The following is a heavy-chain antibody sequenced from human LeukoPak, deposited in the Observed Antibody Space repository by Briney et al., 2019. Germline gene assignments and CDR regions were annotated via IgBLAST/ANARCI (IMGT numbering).Heavy chain of an antibody. CDR1: GVSISSSSYY. J-gene: IGHJ5*02. V-gene: IGHV4-39*01. Sequence: SETLSLTCTVSGVSISSSSYYWGWIRQPPGKGLEWIGSIYYSGSTYYNPSLKSRVTISVDTSKNQFSLKLSSVTAADTAVYYCARQPRVLRFLEWLLYSWFDPWGRGTLVTVSS. D-gene: IGHD3-3*01. CDR2: IYYSGST. CDR3: ARQPRVLRFLEWLLYSWFDP.